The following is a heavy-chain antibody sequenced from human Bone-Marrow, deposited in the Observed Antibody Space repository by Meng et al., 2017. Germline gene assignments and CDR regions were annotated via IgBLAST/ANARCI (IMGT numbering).Heavy chain of an antibody. J-gene: IGHJ4*02. V-gene: IGHV1-18*01. CDR1: GYTFTSYG. D-gene: IGHD1-26*01. CDR2: ISAYNGNT. Sequence: QVQLVQSGTEVKKPGASVKVSCNASGYTFTSYGISWVRQATGQGLEWMGWISAYNGNTNYAQKLQGRVTMTTDTSTSTAYMELRSLRSDDTAVYYCVKEWELGSFDYWGQGTLVTVSS. CDR3: VKEWELGSFDY.